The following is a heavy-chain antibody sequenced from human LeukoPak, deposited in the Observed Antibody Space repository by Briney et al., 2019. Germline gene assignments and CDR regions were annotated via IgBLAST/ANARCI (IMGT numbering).Heavy chain of an antibody. CDR1: GGTFSSYA. Sequence: ASVKVSCKASGGTFSSYAISWVRQAPGQGLEWMGWINPNSGGTNYAQKFQGRVTMTRDTSISTAYMELSRLRSDDTAVYYCARGYAGTDSEFDYWGQGTLVTVSS. J-gene: IGHJ4*02. CDR3: ARGYAGTDSEFDY. CDR2: INPNSGGT. D-gene: IGHD6-13*01. V-gene: IGHV1-2*02.